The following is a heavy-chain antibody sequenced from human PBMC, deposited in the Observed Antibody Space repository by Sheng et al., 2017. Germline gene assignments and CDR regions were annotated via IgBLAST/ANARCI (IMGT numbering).Heavy chain of an antibody. D-gene: IGHD3-10*01. CDR1: GFTFSSYA. CDR2: ISFNGNST. Sequence: EVQLVESGGGLVQPGGSLRLSCAASGFTFSSYAMHWVRQAPGKGLQSVSTISFNGNSTYYANSVKGRFTISRDNSKNTLNLQMGRLRTEDMAVYYCARGRRVTGPRVLYGMDVWGQGTTVTVSS. CDR3: ARGRRVTGPRVLYGMDV. V-gene: IGHV3-64*01. J-gene: IGHJ6*02.